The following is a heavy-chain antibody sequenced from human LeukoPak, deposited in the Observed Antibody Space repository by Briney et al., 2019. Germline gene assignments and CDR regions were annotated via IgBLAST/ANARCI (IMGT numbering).Heavy chain of an antibody. Sequence: GGSLRLPCAASGFTFSTYWMHWVRQAPGKGLVWLSRISSDGSSTNYADSVKGRFTISRDNAKNSLYLQMNSLRDEDTAVYYCARDLIYGDYDSYYFDYWGQGTLVTVSS. CDR3: ARDLIYGDYDSYYFDY. J-gene: IGHJ4*02. CDR2: ISSDGSST. D-gene: IGHD4-17*01. V-gene: IGHV3-74*01. CDR1: GFTFSTYW.